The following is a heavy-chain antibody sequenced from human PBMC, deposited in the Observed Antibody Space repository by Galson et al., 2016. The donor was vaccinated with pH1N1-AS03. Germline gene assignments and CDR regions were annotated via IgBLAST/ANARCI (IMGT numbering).Heavy chain of an antibody. D-gene: IGHD3-22*01. CDR3: ARPAHYDSSGRDALDV. CDR2: IYPGDSDT. J-gene: IGHJ3*01. V-gene: IGHV5-51*01. CDR1: GYTFDNYW. Sequence: QSGAEVKKPGQSLKISCKGSGYTFDNYWIGWVRQMPGKGLEWMGIIYPGDSDTRYSPSFQGQVTISADKSTRTTYLQWRSLKASDTAIYYCARPAHYDSSGRDALDVWGQGTMLIVSS.